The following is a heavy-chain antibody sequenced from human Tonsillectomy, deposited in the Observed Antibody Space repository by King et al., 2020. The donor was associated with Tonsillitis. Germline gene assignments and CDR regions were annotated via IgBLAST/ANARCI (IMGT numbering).Heavy chain of an antibody. Sequence: QLVQFGAEVKKPGTSVKVSCKASVGTFSSYAISWVRQAPGQGLEWMGRIIPTLGIANYAQKFQGTVTIAADNSTSTAYIVLRSLRSEDTAVYYCARDGGDYGDYSFWGQGTLVTVSS. CDR1: VGTFSSYA. V-gene: IGHV1-69*09. CDR3: ARDGGDYGDYSF. J-gene: IGHJ4*02. D-gene: IGHD4-17*01. CDR2: IIPTLGIA.